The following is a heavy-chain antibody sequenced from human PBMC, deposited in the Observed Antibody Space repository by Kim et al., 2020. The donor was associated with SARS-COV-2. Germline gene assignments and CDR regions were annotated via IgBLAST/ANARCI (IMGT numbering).Heavy chain of an antibody. Sequence: ASVKVSCKTSGYTFTNYGISWVRQAPGQGLEWMGWISGDNTNTNYDQKFQGRVTMTTDTSTSTAYMELRSLRSDDTAVYYCARDLGSSIPGYWGQGTLVT. CDR1: GYTFTNYG. CDR3: ARDLGSSIPGY. V-gene: IGHV1-18*01. CDR2: ISGDNTNT. J-gene: IGHJ4*02. D-gene: IGHD7-27*01.